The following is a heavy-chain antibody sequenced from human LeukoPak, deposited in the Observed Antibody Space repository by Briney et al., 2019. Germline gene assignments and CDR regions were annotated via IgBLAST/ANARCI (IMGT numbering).Heavy chain of an antibody. D-gene: IGHD3-10*01. V-gene: IGHV4-34*01. J-gene: IGHJ4*02. CDR2: INHSGST. CDR1: GFTFSSYA. Sequence: GSLRHSCAASGFTFSSYAMSWIRQPPGKGLEWIGEINHSGSTNYDPSLKSRVTISVDTSKNQFSLKLSSVTAADTAVYYCARGGTMVRGVINYWGQGTLVTVSS. CDR3: ARGGTMVRGVINY.